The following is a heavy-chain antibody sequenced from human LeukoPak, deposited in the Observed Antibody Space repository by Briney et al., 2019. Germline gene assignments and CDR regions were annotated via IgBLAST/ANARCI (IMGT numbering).Heavy chain of an antibody. CDR1: GFTFSEYD. D-gene: IGHD1/OR15-1a*01. Sequence: SGGSLRLSCAASGFTFSEYDMNWVRQAPGKGLEWDSSISSSSTSMNYADSLKGRFTISRDNAKSSLFLQMNSLRAEDTAVYYCVIHPGAPWLNKNFDYWGQGTLVTVSS. V-gene: IGHV3-21*01. CDR3: VIHPGAPWLNKNFDY. J-gene: IGHJ4*02. CDR2: ISSSSTSM.